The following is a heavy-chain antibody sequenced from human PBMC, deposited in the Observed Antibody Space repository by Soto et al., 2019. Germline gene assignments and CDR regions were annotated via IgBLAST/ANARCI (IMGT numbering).Heavy chain of an antibody. Sequence: PGGSLRLSCAASGFTFSSYTMNWVRQAPGKGLEWVSSITSTSTYIYYADSVKGRFTISRDNSKNSLYLQMNSLRAEDTAVYYCAHVGGGYDSRVWGQGTMVTVSS. CDR1: GFTFSSYT. CDR3: AHVGGGYDSRV. V-gene: IGHV3-21*04. CDR2: ITSTSTYI. J-gene: IGHJ3*01. D-gene: IGHD5-12*01.